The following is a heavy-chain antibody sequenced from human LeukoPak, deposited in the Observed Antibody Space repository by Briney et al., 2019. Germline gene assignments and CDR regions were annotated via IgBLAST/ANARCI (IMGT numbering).Heavy chain of an antibody. Sequence: ASVKVSCKASGGTFSSYTISWVRQAPGQGLEWMGRIIPILGIANYAQKFQGRVTITAEKSTSTAYMELSSLRSEDTAVFYCARGHQPPYYGMDVWGQGTTVTVSS. CDR2: IIPILGIA. CDR1: GGTFSSYT. J-gene: IGHJ6*02. V-gene: IGHV1-69*02. CDR3: ARGHQPPYYGMDV.